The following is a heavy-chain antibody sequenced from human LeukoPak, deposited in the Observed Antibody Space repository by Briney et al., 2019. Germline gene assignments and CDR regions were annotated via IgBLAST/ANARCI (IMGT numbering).Heavy chain of an antibody. V-gene: IGHV1-18*01. D-gene: IGHD3-16*02. CDR2: ISAYNGNT. J-gene: IGHJ4*02. CDR1: GYTFTSYG. CDR3: ARDGLRLGELSPTSDY. Sequence: ASVKVSCKASGYTFTSYGISWVREAPGQGLEWIGWISAYNGNTNYAQKLQGRVTMTTDTSTSTAYMELRSLRSDDTAVYYCARDGLRLGELSPTSDYWGQGTLVTVSS.